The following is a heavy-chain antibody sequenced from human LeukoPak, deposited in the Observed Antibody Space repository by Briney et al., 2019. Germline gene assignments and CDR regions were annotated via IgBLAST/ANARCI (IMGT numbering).Heavy chain of an antibody. J-gene: IGHJ6*04. CDR2: INPDGSKT. CDR1: GFTFSSYW. Sequence: GGSLRLSCAASGFTFSSYWMHWVRQVPGKGLVWVSRINPDGSKTAHADSVKGRFTISRDNAKNTLFLQMNSLSAEDTAVYYCARGFRDVWGKGTTVTVSS. V-gene: IGHV3-74*03. CDR3: ARGFRDV.